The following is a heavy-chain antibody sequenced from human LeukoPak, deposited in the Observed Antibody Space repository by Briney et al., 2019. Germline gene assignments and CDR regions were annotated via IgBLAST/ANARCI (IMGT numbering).Heavy chain of an antibody. V-gene: IGHV3-74*01. J-gene: IGHJ4*02. CDR2: INTDGTTT. CDR1: VFTFSGSW. CDR3: TRGGENDYSDF. D-gene: IGHD3-16*01. Sequence: PGRTLRLSRAASVFTFSGSWTHWVRQIPAKGLVCLSRINTDGTTTTYADSVTGRSTISRDNAKNTLYLQMNSLRAEDTAVYYCTRGGENDYSDFWGQGTLVTVSS.